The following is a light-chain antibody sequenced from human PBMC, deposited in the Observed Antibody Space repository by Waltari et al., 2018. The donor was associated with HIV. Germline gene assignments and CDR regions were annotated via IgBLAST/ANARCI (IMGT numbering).Light chain of an antibody. CDR2: GAS. Sequence: PGERATLSCWASQSVSNNYLAWYQQKLGQPPRLLIYGASSRATGIPDRFSGSGSGTDFTLTITRLEPEDFAVYYCQQYGRSPLTFGGGTKVEIK. V-gene: IGKV3-20*01. CDR1: QSVSNNY. J-gene: IGKJ4*01. CDR3: QQYGRSPLT.